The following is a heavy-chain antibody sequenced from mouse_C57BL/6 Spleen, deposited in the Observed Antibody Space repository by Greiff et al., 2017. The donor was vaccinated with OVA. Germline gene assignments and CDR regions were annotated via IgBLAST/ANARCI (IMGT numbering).Heavy chain of an antibody. D-gene: IGHD2-10*02. CDR2: ISYDGSN. V-gene: IGHV3-6*01. CDR1: GYSITSGYY. J-gene: IGHJ2*01. Sequence: EVQLQESGPGLVKPSQSLSLTCSVTGYSITSGYYWNWIRQFPGNKLEWMGYISYDGSNNYNPSLKNRISITRDTSKNQFFLKLNSVTTEDTATYYCARDVWGGDWGQGTTLTVSS. CDR3: ARDVWGGD.